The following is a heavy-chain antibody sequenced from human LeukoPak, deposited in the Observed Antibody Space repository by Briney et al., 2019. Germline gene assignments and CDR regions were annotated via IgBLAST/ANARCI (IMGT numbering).Heavy chain of an antibody. CDR3: AELGITMIGGV. J-gene: IGHJ6*04. CDR2: ISSSGSTI. V-gene: IGHV3-48*03. CDR1: GFTFSSYE. Sequence: GGSLRLSCAASGFTFSSYEMIWVRQAPGKGLEWVSYISSSGSTIYYADSVKGRFTISRDNAKNSLYLQMNSLRAEDTAVYYCAELGITMIGGVWGKGTTVTISS. D-gene: IGHD3-10*02.